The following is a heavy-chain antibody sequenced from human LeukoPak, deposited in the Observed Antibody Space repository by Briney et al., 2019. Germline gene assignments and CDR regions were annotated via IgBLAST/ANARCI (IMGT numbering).Heavy chain of an antibody. J-gene: IGHJ4*02. Sequence: GGSLRLSCSASGFTFSSSWMHWVRQAPGKGLVWVSRINSDGSSITYADSVKGRFTISRDNAKNSLYLQMNSLRAEDTALYYCAKGALYDSSGYFDYWGQGSLVTVSS. CDR1: GFTFSSSW. D-gene: IGHD3-22*01. CDR2: INSDGSSI. V-gene: IGHV3-74*01. CDR3: AKGALYDSSGYFDY.